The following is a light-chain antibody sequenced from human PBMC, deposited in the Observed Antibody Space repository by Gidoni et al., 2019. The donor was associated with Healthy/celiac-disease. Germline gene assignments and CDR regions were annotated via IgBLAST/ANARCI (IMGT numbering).Light chain of an antibody. V-gene: IGKV1-39*01. Sequence: DIQMTQYPSSLSASVGDRVTSTCRASQSISSYLNWHQQKPGKAPKLLIYAASSLQSGFPSRFSGSGSGTDFTLTISSLQPEDFATYYCQQSYSTPLFTFGPGTKVDIK. J-gene: IGKJ3*01. CDR1: QSISSY. CDR3: QQSYSTPLFT. CDR2: AAS.